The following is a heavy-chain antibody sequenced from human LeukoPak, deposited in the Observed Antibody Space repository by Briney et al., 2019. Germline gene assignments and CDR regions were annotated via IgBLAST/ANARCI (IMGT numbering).Heavy chain of an antibody. CDR1: GGSISSSSYY. CDR3: ARQGAGGVDP. D-gene: IGHD3-16*01. Sequence: SETLSLTCTVSGGSISSSSYYWGWIRQPPGKGLEWTGSIYYSGSTYYNPSLKSRVTISVDTSKNQFSLKLSSVTAAGTAVYYCARQGAGGVDPWGQGTLVTVSS. CDR2: IYYSGST. V-gene: IGHV4-39*01. J-gene: IGHJ5*02.